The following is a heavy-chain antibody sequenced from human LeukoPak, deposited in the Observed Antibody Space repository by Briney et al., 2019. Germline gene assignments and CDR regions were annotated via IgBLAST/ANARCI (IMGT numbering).Heavy chain of an antibody. J-gene: IGHJ6*03. CDR1: GFTFSSYA. Sequence: PGGSLRLSCAASGFTFSSYAMSWVRQAPGKGLEWVSALSGSGDRTFYVDSVKGRFTASRDNSKNTLYLQMDSLRVDDTALYYCARGGTNYYYMDVWGNGTTVTVSS. V-gene: IGHV3-23*01. CDR2: LSGSGDRT. CDR3: ARGGTNYYYMDV.